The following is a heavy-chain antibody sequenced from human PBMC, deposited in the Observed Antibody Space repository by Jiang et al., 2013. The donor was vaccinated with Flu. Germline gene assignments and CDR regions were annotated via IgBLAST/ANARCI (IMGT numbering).Heavy chain of an antibody. J-gene: IGHJ6*02. D-gene: IGHD6-19*01. CDR2: TYYRSKWYN. Sequence: GRTYYRSKWYNDYAVSVKSRITINPDTSKNQFSLQLNSVTPEDTAVYYCARVAIAVAGTYYYGMDVWGQGTTVTVSS. V-gene: IGHV6-1*01. CDR3: ARVAIAVAGTYYYGMDV.